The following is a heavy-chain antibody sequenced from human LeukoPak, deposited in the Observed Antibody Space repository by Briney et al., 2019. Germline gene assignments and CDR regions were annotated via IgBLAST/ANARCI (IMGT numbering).Heavy chain of an antibody. CDR3: ASDLGGHDDF. Sequence: PGGSLRLSCAASGFTFSRYWMHWVRQAPGKGLAWVSRMNTDGSRTDYADSVKGRFTISRDNAKNTLYLQMNSLGVEDTAVYSCASDLGGHDDFWGQGMLVTVSS. CDR2: MNTDGSRT. J-gene: IGHJ4*02. D-gene: IGHD4-23*01. V-gene: IGHV3-74*01. CDR1: GFTFSRYW.